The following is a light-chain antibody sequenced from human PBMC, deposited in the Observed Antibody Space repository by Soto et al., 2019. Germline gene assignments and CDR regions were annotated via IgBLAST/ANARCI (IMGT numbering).Light chain of an antibody. CDR1: QNISSY. Sequence: IVLTQSLATLSLSTGKRPTLSCRASQNISSYLIWYQQKPGQAPRLLVYGASTRATGIPGRFSGSGSGTEFTLTISSLQSEDFAVYCCQQYYKLPWTFGQGTKVDVK. CDR3: QQYYKLPWT. J-gene: IGKJ1*01. CDR2: GAS. V-gene: IGKV3-15*01.